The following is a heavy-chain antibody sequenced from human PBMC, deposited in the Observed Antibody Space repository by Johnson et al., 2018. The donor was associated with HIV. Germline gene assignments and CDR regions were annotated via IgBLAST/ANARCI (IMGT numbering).Heavy chain of an antibody. Sequence: QVQLVESGGGVVQPGRSRRLSGAGSGFTFSNYPMHWVRQAPGKGLEWVAVISYDGSNKYYADSVKGRFTISRDNAKKTLYLQMDNLRTEDTAIYYCVKDRGSPGIPAAFEIWGQGTRVTVSS. D-gene: IGHD1-26*01. J-gene: IGHJ3*02. CDR3: VKDRGSPGIPAAFEI. CDR1: GFTFSNYP. V-gene: IGHV3-30*04. CDR2: ISYDGSNK.